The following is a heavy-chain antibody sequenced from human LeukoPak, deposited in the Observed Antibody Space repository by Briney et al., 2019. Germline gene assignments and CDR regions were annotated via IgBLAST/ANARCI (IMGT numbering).Heavy chain of an antibody. D-gene: IGHD1-1*01. V-gene: IGHV4-34*01. J-gene: IGHJ4*02. CDR1: GGSFSGYY. CDR2: INHSGST. Sequence: SETLSLTCAVYGGSFSGYYWSWLRQPPGKGLEWIGEINHSGSTNYNPSPKSRVNISVDTSKNQFSLKLSSVAAANTAVYYCASWNRAEDYWGKGTLVTVSS. CDR3: ASWNRAEDY.